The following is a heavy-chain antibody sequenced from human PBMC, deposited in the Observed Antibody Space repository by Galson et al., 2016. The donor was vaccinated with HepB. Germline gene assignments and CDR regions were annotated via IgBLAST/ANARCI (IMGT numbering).Heavy chain of an antibody. CDR3: ARDGGQQVVRWERLRKVYYYYPMDV. V-gene: IGHV3-48*02. CDR1: GFTFSTYS. D-gene: IGHD6-13*01. CDR2: LSSGSTTI. Sequence: SLRLSCAASGFTFSTYSMNWVRQAPGKGLEWVSYLSSGSTTIYYADSAKGRFTISRDNAKNSLYLQMNALRDDDTAVYYCARDGGQQVVRWERLRKVYYYYPMDVWGQGTTVTVSS. J-gene: IGHJ6*02.